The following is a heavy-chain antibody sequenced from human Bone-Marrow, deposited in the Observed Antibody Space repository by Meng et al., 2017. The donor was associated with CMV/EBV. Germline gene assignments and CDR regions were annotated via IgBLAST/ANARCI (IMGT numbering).Heavy chain of an antibody. CDR2: INPNSGGT. CDR3: AREAGDLAHFDY. J-gene: IGHJ4*02. D-gene: IGHD3-10*01. CDR1: GYTFTGYY. V-gene: IGHV1-2*02. Sequence: ASVKVSCKASGYTFTGYYMHWVRQAPGQGLEWMGWINPNSGGTDYAQKFQGRVTMTRDTSIDTAYMELNRLTSDDMAVYYCAREAGDLAHFDYWGQGTLVTVSS.